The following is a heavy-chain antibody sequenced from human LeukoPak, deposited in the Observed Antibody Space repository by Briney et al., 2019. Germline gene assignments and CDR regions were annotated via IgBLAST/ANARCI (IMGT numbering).Heavy chain of an antibody. V-gene: IGHV3-7*01. J-gene: IGHJ4*02. CDR3: ARMTTADY. CDR2: INQDGSKK. Sequence: PGGSLRLSCAASGFTFSGYWMSWVRQAPGKGLEWVANINQDGSKKYYVDSVKGRFTISRDNPKNSLYLQMNSLRAEDTAVYYCARMTTADYWGQGTLVTVSS. CDR1: GFTFSGYW. D-gene: IGHD4-17*01.